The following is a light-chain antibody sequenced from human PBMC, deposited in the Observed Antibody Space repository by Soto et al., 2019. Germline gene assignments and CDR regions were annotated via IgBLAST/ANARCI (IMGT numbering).Light chain of an antibody. CDR2: GAS. CDR3: QQYTTSPEWT. CDR1: QSVNSIY. V-gene: IGKV3-20*01. Sequence: EIVLTQSPGTVSLSPGERVTLSCRASQSVNSIYSAWYQQKPGQAPRLLIYGASRRATGIPDRFSGSGSGTEFTLTISRLEPEDFAMYYCQQYTTSPEWTFGQGTRVEVK. J-gene: IGKJ1*01.